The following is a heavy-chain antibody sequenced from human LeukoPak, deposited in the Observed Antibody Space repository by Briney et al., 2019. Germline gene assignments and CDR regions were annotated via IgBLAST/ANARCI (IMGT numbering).Heavy chain of an antibody. Sequence: GRSLRLSCAASGFTSSSYAMHWVRQAPGKGLEWVAVISYDGSNKYYADSVKGRFTISRDNSKNTLYLQMNSLRAEDTAVYYCARDLDAYSADYWGQGTLVTVSS. CDR1: GFTSSSYA. D-gene: IGHD6-13*01. CDR3: ARDLDAYSADY. CDR2: ISYDGSNK. J-gene: IGHJ4*02. V-gene: IGHV3-30-3*01.